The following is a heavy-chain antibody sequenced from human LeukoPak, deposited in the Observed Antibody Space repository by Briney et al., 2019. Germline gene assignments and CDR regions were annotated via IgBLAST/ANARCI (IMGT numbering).Heavy chain of an antibody. CDR2: INTDGSST. D-gene: IGHD6-19*01. V-gene: IGHV3-74*01. CDR3: ARDTAVVGYYYMDV. J-gene: IGHJ6*03. Sequence: GGSLRLSCAASGFTFSSYWMHWVRQAPGKGLVWVSRINTDGSSTNYADSVKGRFTISRDNAKNTLYLQMSSLRADDTAVYYCARDTAVVGYYYMDVCGKGATVTVSS. CDR1: GFTFSSYW.